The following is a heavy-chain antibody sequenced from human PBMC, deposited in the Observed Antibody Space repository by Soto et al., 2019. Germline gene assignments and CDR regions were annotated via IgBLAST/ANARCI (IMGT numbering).Heavy chain of an antibody. CDR1: GFTFSSYG. V-gene: IGHV3-30*18. CDR3: AKGRAARRRPAGYYYYGMDV. CDR2: ISYDGSNK. D-gene: IGHD6-6*01. J-gene: IGHJ6*02. Sequence: QVQLVESGGGVVQPGRSLRLSCAASGFTFSSYGMHWVRQAPGKGLEWVAVISYDGSNKYYADSVKGRFTISRDNSKKTLYLEMNSLRAEDTAVYYCAKGRAARRRPAGYYYYGMDVWGQGTTVTVSS.